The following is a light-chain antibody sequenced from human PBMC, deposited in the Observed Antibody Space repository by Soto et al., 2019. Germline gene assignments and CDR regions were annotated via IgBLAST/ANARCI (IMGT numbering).Light chain of an antibody. CDR1: QTISNY. Sequence: DIQMTQSPASLSASVGDRVTLTCRASQTISNYLTWYQQKPGKAPKLLSYAASSLQSGVPSRFSGSGSGTDFTLSISSLKPEDFATYYCQQSYSTPRTFGQGTKVDIK. CDR3: QQSYSTPRT. J-gene: IGKJ1*01. CDR2: AAS. V-gene: IGKV1-39*01.